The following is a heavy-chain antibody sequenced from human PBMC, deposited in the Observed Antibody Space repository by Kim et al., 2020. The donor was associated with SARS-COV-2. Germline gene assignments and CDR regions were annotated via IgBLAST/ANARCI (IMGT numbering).Heavy chain of an antibody. CDR3: AKVNGDFYFEY. D-gene: IGHD2-21*02. V-gene: IGHV4-4*06. Sequence: GTNYHPSLQSRVTVSVDTSKNQFSLKLKSVTAADTAVYYCAKVNGDFYFEYWGQGTLVTVSS. J-gene: IGHJ4*02. CDR2: GT.